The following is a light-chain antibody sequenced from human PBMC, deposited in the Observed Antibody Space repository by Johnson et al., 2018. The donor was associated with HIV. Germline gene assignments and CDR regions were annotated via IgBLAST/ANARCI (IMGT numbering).Light chain of an antibody. CDR1: SSNIENNY. CDR2: DNN. Sequence: QSVLTQPPSVSAASGQKVDISCSGSSSNIENNYLSWYQQLPHTAPKLLISDNNKRPSGIPDRFSGSKSGATATLDITGLHTGDEADYYCGTWDNSLNVYVFGTGTKVTVL. CDR3: GTWDNSLNVYV. V-gene: IGLV1-51*01. J-gene: IGLJ1*01.